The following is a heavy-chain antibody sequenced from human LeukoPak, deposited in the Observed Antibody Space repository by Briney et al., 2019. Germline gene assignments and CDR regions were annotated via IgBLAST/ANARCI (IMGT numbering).Heavy chain of an antibody. CDR2: IWYDGSNK. Sequence: GGSLRLSCAASGFTFSSYGMYWVRQAPGEGLEWGAFIWYDGSNKYYADSVKGRFTISRDNSKNTRYLQMNSLRAEDTAVYYCAKALPTGSSSRYGPIGYWGQGTLVTVSS. CDR1: GFTFSSYG. D-gene: IGHD6-13*01. J-gene: IGHJ4*02. CDR3: AKALPTGSSSRYGPIGY. V-gene: IGHV3-30*02.